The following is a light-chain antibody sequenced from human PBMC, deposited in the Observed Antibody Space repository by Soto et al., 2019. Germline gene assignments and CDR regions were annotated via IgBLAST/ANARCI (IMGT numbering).Light chain of an antibody. V-gene: IGKV1-39*01. J-gene: IGKJ4*01. CDR3: QQRFTTPLT. Sequence: DIQMTQSPSSLSASVGDRVTITCRASPSISTYLSWYQHSLGKAPKLLIYGASTLQSGVPSRFSGSGSGTEFTLTISSLHPEDFATYYCQQRFTTPLTFGGGTKVELK. CDR1: PSISTY. CDR2: GAS.